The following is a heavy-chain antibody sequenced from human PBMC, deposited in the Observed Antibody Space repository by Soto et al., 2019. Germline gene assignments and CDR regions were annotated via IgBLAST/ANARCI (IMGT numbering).Heavy chain of an antibody. CDR2: INHSGST. V-gene: IGHV4-34*01. CDR1: GGSFSGYY. CDR3: ARHKTTMLTVVSAFDP. J-gene: IGHJ5*02. Sequence: ETLSLTCAVYGGSFSGYYWSWIRQPPGKGLEWIGEINHSGSTNYNPSLKSRVTISVDTSKNHFSLKLSSVTAADTAVYYCARHKTTMLTVVSAFDPWGQGTRVTVSS. D-gene: IGHD3-22*01.